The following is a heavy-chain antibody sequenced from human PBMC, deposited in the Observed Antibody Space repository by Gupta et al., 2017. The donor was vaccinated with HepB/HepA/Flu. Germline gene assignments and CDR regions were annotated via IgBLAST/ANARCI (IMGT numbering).Heavy chain of an antibody. Sequence: EVQLLESGGGLVPPGGSLRLSCAASGLRFSSNAMSWVRQAPGKGLEWVSGIGSDINTHYADSVKGRFTISRDNSKNTVYLQMNSLRAEDTAVYYCAKDLHFWSAMDVWGEGTTVTVSS. V-gene: IGHV3-23*01. D-gene: IGHD3-3*02. CDR2: IGSDINT. CDR1: GLRFSSNA. CDR3: AKDLHFWSAMDV. J-gene: IGHJ6*03.